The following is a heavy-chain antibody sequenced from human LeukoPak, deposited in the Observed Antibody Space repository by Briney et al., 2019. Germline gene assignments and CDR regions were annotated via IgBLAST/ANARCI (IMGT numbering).Heavy chain of an antibody. Sequence: GASVKVSCKASGYSFTSYGISWVRQAPGQGLEWMGWVSNYKGHTKYAQKFQDRVSMTTDISTNTAYMELRSLRSDDKAVYYCARDGDYEDWWGQGTLVTVSS. CDR1: GYSFTSYG. CDR3: ARDGDYEDW. J-gene: IGHJ4*02. V-gene: IGHV1-18*01. D-gene: IGHD4-17*01. CDR2: VSNYKGHT.